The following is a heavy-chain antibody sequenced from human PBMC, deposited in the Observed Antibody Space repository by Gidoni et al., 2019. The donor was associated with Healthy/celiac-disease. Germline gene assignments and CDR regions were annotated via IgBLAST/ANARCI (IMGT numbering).Heavy chain of an antibody. V-gene: IGHV3-49*05. D-gene: IGHD3-3*01. CDR3: TRREDWLVDAFDI. CDR1: GFTFGDYA. Sequence: EVQLVESGGGWVKPGRSLRLSCTASGFTFGDYAMSWFRQAPGKGLEWVGFIRSKAYGGTTEYAASVKGRFTISRDDSKSIAYLQMNSLKTEDTAVYYCTRREDWLVDAFDIWGQGTMVTVSS. CDR2: IRSKAYGGTT. J-gene: IGHJ3*02.